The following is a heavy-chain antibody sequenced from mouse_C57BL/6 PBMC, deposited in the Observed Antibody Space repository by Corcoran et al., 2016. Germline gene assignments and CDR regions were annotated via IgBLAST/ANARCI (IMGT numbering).Heavy chain of an antibody. J-gene: IGHJ4*01. CDR1: GYTFTDYY. CDR2: INPNNGGT. V-gene: IGHV1-26*01. CDR3: ARGSLYAMDY. Sequence: VQLQQSGPELVKPGASVKISCKASGYTFTDYYMNWVKQSHGKSLEWLGDINPNNGGTSYNQKFKGKATLTVDKSSSTAYMELRSLTSEDSAVYYCARGSLYAMDYWGQGTSVTVSS.